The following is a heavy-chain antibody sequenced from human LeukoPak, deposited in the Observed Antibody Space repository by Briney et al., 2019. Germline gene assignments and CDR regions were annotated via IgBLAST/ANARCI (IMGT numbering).Heavy chain of an antibody. Sequence: ASVKVSCKASGYTFTGYYMHWVRQAPGQGLEWMGWINPNSGGTNYAQKFQGRVTMTRDTSISTAYMELNRLRSDDTAVYFCVHYRAGSGISYWGQGTLVTVSS. CDR1: GYTFTGYY. J-gene: IGHJ4*02. CDR2: INPNSGGT. V-gene: IGHV1-2*02. D-gene: IGHD3-16*02. CDR3: VHYRAGSGISY.